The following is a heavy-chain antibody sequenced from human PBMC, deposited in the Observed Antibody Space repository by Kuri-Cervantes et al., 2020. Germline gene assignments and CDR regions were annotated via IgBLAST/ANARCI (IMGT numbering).Heavy chain of an antibody. Sequence: GGSLRLSCAASGFTFSDYYMSWIRQAPGKGLEWVAVISYDGSNKYYADSVKGRFTISRDNSKNTLYLQMNSLRAEDTAVYYCARVFGYSDAFDIWGQGTMVTVSS. CDR2: ISYDGSNK. CDR1: GFTFSDYY. CDR3: ARVFGYSDAFDI. V-gene: IGHV3-30*14. D-gene: IGHD5-18*01. J-gene: IGHJ3*02.